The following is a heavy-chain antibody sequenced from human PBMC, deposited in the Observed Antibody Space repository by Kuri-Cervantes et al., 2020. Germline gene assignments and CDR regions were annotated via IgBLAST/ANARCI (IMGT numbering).Heavy chain of an antibody. D-gene: IGHD3-10*01. CDR3: ARGRRGNGAYYYDSGSFPGNAFDI. V-gene: IGHV4-39*07. CDR2: IYYSGST. Sequence: ESLKISCTVSGGSISSSSYYWGWIRQPPGKGLEWIGSIYYSGSTYYNPSLKSRVTISVDTSKNQFSPKLNSVTAADTALYYCARGRRGNGAYYYDSGSFPGNAFDIWGQGTMVTVSS. J-gene: IGHJ3*02. CDR1: GGSISSSSYY.